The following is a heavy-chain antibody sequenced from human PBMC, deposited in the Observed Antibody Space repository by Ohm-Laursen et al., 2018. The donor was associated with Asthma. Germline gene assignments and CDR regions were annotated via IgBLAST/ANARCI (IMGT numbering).Heavy chain of an antibody. CDR2: ISGSGGST. J-gene: IGHJ6*02. D-gene: IGHD6-13*01. Sequence: SLRLSCAASGFTFSSYAMSWVRQAPGKGLEWVSAISGSGGSTYYADSVKGRFTISRDNSKNTLYLQMNSLRAEDTAVYYCAKDGRSSWYVVSVGWYYYGMDVWGQGTTVTVSS. V-gene: IGHV3-23*01. CDR1: GFTFSSYA. CDR3: AKDGRSSWYVVSVGWYYYGMDV.